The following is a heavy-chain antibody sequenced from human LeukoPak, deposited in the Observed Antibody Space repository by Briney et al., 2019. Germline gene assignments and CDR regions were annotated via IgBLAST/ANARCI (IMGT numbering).Heavy chain of an antibody. J-gene: IGHJ3*02. CDR2: IWFDGSEK. CDR3: ARDGGTYYYGI. Sequence: GGSLRLSCVASGFTFSSFGVHWVRQTPGKGLEWVSFIWFDGSEKYYADSVKGRFTISRDNSKNTLTLQMNSLRVEDTAVYYCARDGGTYYYGIWGQGTMVTVSS. CDR1: GFTFSSFG. V-gene: IGHV3-33*01. D-gene: IGHD3-10*01.